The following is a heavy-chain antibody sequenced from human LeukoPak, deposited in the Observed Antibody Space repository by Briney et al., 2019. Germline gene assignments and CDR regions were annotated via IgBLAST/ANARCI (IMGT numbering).Heavy chain of an antibody. J-gene: IGHJ4*02. CDR1: GFPLTTFG. D-gene: IGHD2-21*02. V-gene: IGHV3-23*01. Sequence: GGSLRPSCAAPGFPLTTFGMSWVRQPPGKGLEWVSAVSASGDSTFYADSVKGRFTISRDNAKNSLYLQMNSLRAEDTAVYYCARASGSYCGGDCFNIFDSWGQGTLVTVSS. CDR3: ARASGSYCGGDCFNIFDS. CDR2: VSASGDST.